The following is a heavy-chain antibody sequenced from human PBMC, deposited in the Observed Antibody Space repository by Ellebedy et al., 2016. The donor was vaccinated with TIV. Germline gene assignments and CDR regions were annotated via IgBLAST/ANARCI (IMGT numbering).Heavy chain of an antibody. CDR3: VRWLQSYFDY. CDR1: EFRFSDYY. D-gene: IGHD5-24*01. Sequence: GGSLRLXXAASEFRFSDYYMSWVRQAPGKGLEWISYINHTSTTIHYADSVKGRFTISRDNSKTSLYLQMTSLRPEDTAVYYCVRWLQSYFDYWGQGTLVTVSS. CDR2: INHTSTTI. J-gene: IGHJ4*02. V-gene: IGHV3-11*01.